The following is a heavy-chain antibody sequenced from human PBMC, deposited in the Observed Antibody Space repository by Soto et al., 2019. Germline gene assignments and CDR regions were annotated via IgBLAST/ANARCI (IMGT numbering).Heavy chain of an antibody. V-gene: IGHV1-69*12. CDR2: IIPIFGTA. CDR1: GGTFSSYA. CDR3: ARARCVVMDTIASDY. D-gene: IGHD5-18*01. Sequence: QVQLVQSGAEVKKPGSSVKVSCKASGGTFSSYAISWVRQAPGQGLEWMGGIIPIFGTANYAQKFQGRVTITADESTSTDYMELSSLRSEDTAVHILARARCVVMDTIASDYWGQGTLVTVSS. J-gene: IGHJ4*02.